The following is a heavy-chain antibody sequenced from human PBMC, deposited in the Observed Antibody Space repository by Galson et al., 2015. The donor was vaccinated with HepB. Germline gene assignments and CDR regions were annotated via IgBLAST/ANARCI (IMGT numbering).Heavy chain of an antibody. D-gene: IGHD3-10*01. CDR2: MNPDSGNT. CDR3: ASRLGSEGYYYGSGSYSFLGSFDY. J-gene: IGHJ4*02. V-gene: IGHV1-8*01. CDR1: GYTFTSYD. Sequence: SVKVSCKASGYTFTSYDVNWVRQATGQGLEWMGWMNPDSGNTGYTQKVQGRVTMTRNTSISTAYMEPSSLKASDTAMYYCASRLGSEGYYYGSGSYSFLGSFDYWGQGTLVTVSS.